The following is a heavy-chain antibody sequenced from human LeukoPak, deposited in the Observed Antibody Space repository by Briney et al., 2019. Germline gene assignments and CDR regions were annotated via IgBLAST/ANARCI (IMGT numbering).Heavy chain of an antibody. Sequence: GGSLRLSCAASGFSFSVYWMHWVRQAPGKGLEWVAVISYDGSNKYYADSVKGRFTISRDNSKNTLYLQMNSLRAEDTAVYYCANDFTVPNYWGQGTLVTVSS. CDR1: GFSFSVYW. CDR3: ANDFTVPNY. V-gene: IGHV3-30*18. D-gene: IGHD4-11*01. CDR2: ISYDGSNK. J-gene: IGHJ4*02.